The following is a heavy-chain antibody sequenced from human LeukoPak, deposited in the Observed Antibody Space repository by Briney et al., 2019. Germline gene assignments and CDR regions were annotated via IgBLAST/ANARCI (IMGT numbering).Heavy chain of an antibody. CDR1: GFTFSSYA. V-gene: IGHV3-23*01. D-gene: IGHD6-19*01. CDR2: IFGSGGSA. Sequence: GGSLRLSCTASGFTFSSYAMYWARQAPGKGLEWVSGIFGSGGSAHYADSVKGRFTISRDNSQNTVYLQMNGLRAEDTAVYYCGKTTTGYSSGRNPAWPVDYWGQGTLVTVSS. J-gene: IGHJ4*02. CDR3: GKTTTGYSSGRNPAWPVDY.